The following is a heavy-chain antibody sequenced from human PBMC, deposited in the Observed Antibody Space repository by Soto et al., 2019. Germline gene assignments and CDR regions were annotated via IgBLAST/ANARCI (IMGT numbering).Heavy chain of an antibody. CDR2: ISYDGSNK. V-gene: IGHV3-30-3*01. Sequence: GGSLRLSCAASGFTFSSYAMHWVRQAPGKGLEWVAVISYDGSNKYYADSVKGRFTISRDNSKNTLYLQMNSLRAEDTAVYYCARAGRGAVVVGDLGYFYYGMDVWGQGTTVTVSS. J-gene: IGHJ6*02. CDR1: GFTFSSYA. D-gene: IGHD2-15*01. CDR3: ARAGRGAVVVGDLGYFYYGMDV.